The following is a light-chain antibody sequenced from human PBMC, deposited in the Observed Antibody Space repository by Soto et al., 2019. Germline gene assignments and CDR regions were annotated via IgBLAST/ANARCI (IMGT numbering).Light chain of an antibody. CDR1: QSVSTYY. CDR2: GAS. Sequence: EIVLTQSPGTLSLSPGERATLSCRASQSVSTYYLAWYQRKPGQAPRLLIYGASSRATGIPDRFSGSGSGTDFTLTITRLEPEDFAVYYCQQYGSSPATFGQGTKVEIK. CDR3: QQYGSSPAT. J-gene: IGKJ1*01. V-gene: IGKV3-20*01.